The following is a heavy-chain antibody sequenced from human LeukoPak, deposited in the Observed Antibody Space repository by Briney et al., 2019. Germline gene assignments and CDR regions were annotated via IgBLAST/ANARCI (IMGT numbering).Heavy chain of an antibody. CDR2: ISYDGSNK. Sequence: GRSLRLSCAASGFTFSSYAMHWVRQAAGKGLEGVAVISYDGSNKYYADSAKGRFTISRDNSKNTLYLQMNSLRAEDTAVYYCARGSWRLVRGAASFESWGQGTLVTVSS. J-gene: IGHJ4*02. CDR1: GFTFSSYA. CDR3: ARGSWRLVRGAASFES. V-gene: IGHV3-30-3*01. D-gene: IGHD3-10*01.